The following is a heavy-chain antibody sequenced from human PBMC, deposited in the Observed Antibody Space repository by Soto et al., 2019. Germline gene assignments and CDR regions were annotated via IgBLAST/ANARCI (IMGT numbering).Heavy chain of an antibody. CDR2: IWYDGSNK. Sequence: VGSLRLSCAGSGFTFSSYGMHWVRQARGKGLEWVALIWYDGSNKYYSDSVKGRFTISKDNSKDTLDLQRDSLRVEDTAVYYCARDMGYSSGHRFDSWGQATLVTVSS. CDR3: ARDMGYSSGHRFDS. V-gene: IGHV3-33*01. CDR1: GFTFSSYG. D-gene: IGHD6-19*01. J-gene: IGHJ4*02.